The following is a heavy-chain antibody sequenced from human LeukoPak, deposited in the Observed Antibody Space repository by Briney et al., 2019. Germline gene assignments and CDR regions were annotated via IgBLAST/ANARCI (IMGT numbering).Heavy chain of an antibody. CDR3: ARDADYYYGSARTYFDY. J-gene: IGHJ4*02. CDR1: GYSISSGYY. V-gene: IGHV4-38-2*02. CDR2: IYHSGST. D-gene: IGHD3-10*01. Sequence: SEILSLTCTVSGYSISSGYYWGWIRQPPGKGLEWIGSIYHSGSTYYNPSLKSRVTISVDTSKNQFSLKLSSVTAADTAVYYCARDADYYYGSARTYFDYWGQGTLVTVSS.